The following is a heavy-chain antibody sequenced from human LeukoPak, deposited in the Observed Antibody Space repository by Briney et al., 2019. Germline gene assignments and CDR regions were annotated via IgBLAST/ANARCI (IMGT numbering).Heavy chain of an antibody. D-gene: IGHD3-10*01. CDR2: IYPDGRT. Sequence: PGGSLRLSCAASGVTFSCICMGWVRQAPGKGLDWVSVIYPDGRTYYTESVKGRFTISRDSSENSLFLQMNSLRAEDTAVESCTKLKGWYGEGCFDCWGQGTLVTVSS. CDR3: TKLKGWYGEGCFDC. CDR1: GVTFSCIC. V-gene: IGHV3-53*01. J-gene: IGHJ4*02.